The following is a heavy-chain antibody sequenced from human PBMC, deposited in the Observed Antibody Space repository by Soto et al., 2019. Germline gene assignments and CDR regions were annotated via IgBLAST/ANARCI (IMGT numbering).Heavy chain of an antibody. J-gene: IGHJ6*02. Sequence: EVQLLESGGGLVQPGGSLRLSCAASGFTFSSYAMSWVRQAPGKGLEWVSAISGSGGSTYYADSVKGRFTISRDNSKNTLYLQMNSLRAEDTAVYYCAKVRGYSYGYCAGGMDVWGQVTTVPVSS. CDR1: GFTFSSYA. V-gene: IGHV3-23*01. CDR3: AKVRGYSYGYCAGGMDV. CDR2: ISGSGGST. D-gene: IGHD5-18*01.